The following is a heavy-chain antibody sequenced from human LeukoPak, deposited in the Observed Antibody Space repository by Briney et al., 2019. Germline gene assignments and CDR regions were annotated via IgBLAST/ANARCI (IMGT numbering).Heavy chain of an antibody. J-gene: IGHJ5*02. D-gene: IGHD2-15*01. CDR1: GYTFTNYY. V-gene: IGHV1-18*04. CDR3: ARQRYCSGGSCYGWFDP. Sequence: ASVKVSCKASGYTFTNYYIHWVRQAPGQGLEWMGWISAYNGNTNYAQKLQGRVTMTTDTSTSTAYMELRSLRSDDTAVYYCARQRYCSGGSCYGWFDPWGQGTLVTVSS. CDR2: ISAYNGNT.